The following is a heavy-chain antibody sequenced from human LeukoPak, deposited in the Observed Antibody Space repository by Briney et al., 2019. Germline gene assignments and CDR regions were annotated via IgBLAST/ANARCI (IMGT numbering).Heavy chain of an antibody. CDR1: GFTFSSYG. D-gene: IGHD1-26*01. CDR2: ISSSSSTI. J-gene: IGHJ6*03. CDR3: ARDRSKWELLRAWYYYYYMDV. Sequence: GGSLRLSCAASGFTFSSYGMHWVRQAPGKGLEWVSYISSSSSTIYYADSVKGRFTISRDNAKNSLYLQMNSLRAEDTAVYYCARDRSKWELLRAWYYYYYMDVWGKGTTVTVSS. V-gene: IGHV3-48*04.